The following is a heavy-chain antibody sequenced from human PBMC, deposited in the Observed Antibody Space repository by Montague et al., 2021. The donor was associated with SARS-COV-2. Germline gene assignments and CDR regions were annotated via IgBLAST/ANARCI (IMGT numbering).Heavy chain of an antibody. V-gene: IGHV2-5*01. J-gene: IGHJ4*02. CDR2: IYWNGDK. Sequence: PALVKPTQTLTLTCTFSGFSLRSDDEGVAWIRQSPGQALEWLAVIYWNGDKRYSPSLQRRLTITKDTSENQVVLTMTNMDPVDTATYYCAHRGMIRGLSFEYWGQGTLVTVSS. CDR3: AHRGMIRGLSFEY. D-gene: IGHD3-10*01. CDR1: GFSLRSDDEG.